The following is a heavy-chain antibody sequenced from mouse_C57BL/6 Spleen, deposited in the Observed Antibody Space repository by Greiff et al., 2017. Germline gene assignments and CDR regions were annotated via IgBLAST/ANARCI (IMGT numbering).Heavy chain of an antibody. Sequence: VHVKQSVAELVRPGASVKLSCTASGFNIKNTYMHWVKQRPEQGLEWIGRIDPANGNTKYAPKFQGKATTTAVKFSNTAYPQHSSLTSEDAAIYYCARRPLNGAMGYWGQGASVTVSS. V-gene: IGHV14-3*01. CDR1: GFNIKNTY. J-gene: IGHJ4*01. CDR2: IDPANGNT. CDR3: ARRPLNGAMGY.